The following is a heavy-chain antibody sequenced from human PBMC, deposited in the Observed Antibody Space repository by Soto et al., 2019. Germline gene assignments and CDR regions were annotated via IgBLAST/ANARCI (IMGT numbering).Heavy chain of an antibody. D-gene: IGHD4-4*01. J-gene: IGHJ3*01. CDR1: EFRFKDYA. V-gene: IGHV3-23*01. Sequence: PGGSLRLSCAATEFRFKDYAMSWVRQAPGKGLEWVSTINGGGSKSYYADSAQGRFTISRDNYLNILYLQMTSLGVEDTALYFCAQDYMFRTLIRTDAFDVWGPGTRVTVSS. CDR2: INGGGSKS. CDR3: AQDYMFRTLIRTDAFDV.